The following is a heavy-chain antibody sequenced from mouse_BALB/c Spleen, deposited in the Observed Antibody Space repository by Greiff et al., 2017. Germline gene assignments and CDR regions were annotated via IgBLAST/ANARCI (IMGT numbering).Heavy chain of an antibody. D-gene: IGHD2-2*01. CDR2: IRLKSDNYAT. CDR3: TGYVAY. CDR1: GFTFSSYW. V-gene: IGHV6-6*02. Sequence: EVKVEESGGGLVQPGGSMKLSCVASGFTFSSYWMSWVRQSPEKGLEWVAEIRLKSDNYATHYAESVKGKFTISRDDSKSRLYLQMNSLRAEDTGIYYCTGYVAYWGQGTLVTVSA. J-gene: IGHJ3*01.